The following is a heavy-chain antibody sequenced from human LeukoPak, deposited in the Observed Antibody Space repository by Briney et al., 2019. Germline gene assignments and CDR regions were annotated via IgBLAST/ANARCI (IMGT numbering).Heavy chain of an antibody. CDR1: GGSFSLYY. V-gene: IGHV4-34*01. Sequence: SETLSLTCAVYGGSFSLYYWSWIRQSLGKGLEWIAEIDHRGDTNYNPSVKSRVTISVDTSKNQFSLKLRSLSAADTALYYCARGATISETGYFDFWGQGTLVTVSS. J-gene: IGHJ4*03. D-gene: IGHD5-24*01. CDR3: ARGATISETGYFDF. CDR2: IDHRGDT.